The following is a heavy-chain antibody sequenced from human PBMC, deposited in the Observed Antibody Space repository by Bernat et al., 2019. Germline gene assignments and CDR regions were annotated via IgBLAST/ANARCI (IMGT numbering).Heavy chain of an antibody. CDR1: GVTFRSYG. D-gene: IGHD3-22*01. Sequence: QVQLVVSGGVVGQPGRSLRLSCASSGVTFRSYGKHWVREAPGKGLEWVAVIWYDGSNKYYADSVKRRFTISREKSKNTLYLQMKSQRAEDQAGYYCARNTYYDDSSGYLSDYWGQGTLVTVS. V-gene: IGHV3-33*01. CDR3: ARNTYYDDSSGYLSDY. CDR2: IWYDGSNK. J-gene: IGHJ4*02.